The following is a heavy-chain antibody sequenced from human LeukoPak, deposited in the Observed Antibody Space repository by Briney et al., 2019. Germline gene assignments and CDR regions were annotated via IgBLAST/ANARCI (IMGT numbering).Heavy chain of an antibody. J-gene: IGHJ5*02. V-gene: IGHV1-18*01. D-gene: IGHD2-15*01. Sequence: ASVKVSCKASGYTFTCYGISWVRQAPGQGLEWMGWISAYNGNTNYAQKLQGGVTMTTDTSTSTAYMELRSLRSDDTAVYYCAILVVVAATHDRHNWFDPWGQGTLVTVSS. CDR1: GYTFTCYG. CDR3: AILVVVAATHDRHNWFDP. CDR2: ISAYNGNT.